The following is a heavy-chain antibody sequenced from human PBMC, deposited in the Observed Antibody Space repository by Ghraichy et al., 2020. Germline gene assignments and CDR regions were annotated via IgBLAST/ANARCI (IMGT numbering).Heavy chain of an antibody. V-gene: IGHV3-66*01. Sequence: GGSLRLSCAASGLTVSSNYMSWVRQAPGKGLEWVSVIYSGGSTNYAESVKGRFTISRDNSKNTVYLQMNSLRAEDTAVYYCARRPPPPAENPVAAINYWGQGTLVTVSS. J-gene: IGHJ4*02. CDR1: GLTVSSNY. D-gene: IGHD2-15*01. CDR3: ARRPPPPAENPVAAINY. CDR2: IYSGGST.